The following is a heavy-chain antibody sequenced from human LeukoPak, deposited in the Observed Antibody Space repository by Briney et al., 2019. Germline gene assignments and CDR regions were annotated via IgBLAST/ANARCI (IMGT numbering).Heavy chain of an antibody. V-gene: IGHV3-21*01. CDR1: GFTFSSYS. CDR2: ISSSRNYI. D-gene: IGHD3-22*01. Sequence: PGGSLRFSCAASGFTFSSYSMNWVRQAPGKGLEWVSYISSSRNYIFYADSVKGRFTISRDNAKDSLYLQMNSLRAEDTAVYYCARDPYYYDSSGYYGEGFDYWGQGTLVTVSS. J-gene: IGHJ4*02. CDR3: ARDPYYYDSSGYYGEGFDY.